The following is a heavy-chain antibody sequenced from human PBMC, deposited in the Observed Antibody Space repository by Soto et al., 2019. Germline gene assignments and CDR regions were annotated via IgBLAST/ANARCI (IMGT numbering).Heavy chain of an antibody. J-gene: IGHJ4*02. V-gene: IGHV3-30-3*01. CDR3: ATVEMATIFDY. Sequence: QVQLVESGGGVVQPGRSLRLSCVASGFTFSSYAMHWVRQAPGKGLEWVAVISYDGSNKYYADSVKGRFTISRDNSKNTLYLQMNSLRAEDTAVYYCATVEMATIFDYWGQGTLVTVSS. D-gene: IGHD5-12*01. CDR1: GFTFSSYA. CDR2: ISYDGSNK.